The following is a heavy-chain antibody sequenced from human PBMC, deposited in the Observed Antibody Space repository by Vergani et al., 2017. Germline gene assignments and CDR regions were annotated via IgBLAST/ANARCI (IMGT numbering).Heavy chain of an antibody. V-gene: IGHV3-7*01. J-gene: IGHJ4*02. CDR3: ARGPYCSGGSCSAFDY. CDR1: GFTFSNYW. D-gene: IGHD2-15*01. Sequence: VQLVESGGGLVQPWGSLRLSCAASGFTFSNYWMSWVRQAPGEGLEWVANIKYGGSEKYYVDSVKGRFTISRDDAKKSLYLQMNSLRVEDTAVYYCARGPYCSGGSCSAFDYWGQGTLVTVSS. CDR2: IKYGGSEK.